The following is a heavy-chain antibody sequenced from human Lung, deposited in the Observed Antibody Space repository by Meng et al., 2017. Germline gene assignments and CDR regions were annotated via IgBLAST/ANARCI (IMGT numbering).Heavy chain of an antibody. V-gene: IGHV3-30*01. CDR2: ISYDGSNK. CDR1: GFSFSSYG. J-gene: IGHJ4*02. CDR3: ASGLDLFDY. Sequence: QVQLGECGVGVVQPGGYLRLACAVSGFSFSSYGMHWVRQAPGKGLEWVAVISYDGSNKYYADSVKGRFTISRDNSKNTLYLQMNSLRAEDTAVYYCASGLDLFDYWGQGTLVTVSS. D-gene: IGHD6-19*01.